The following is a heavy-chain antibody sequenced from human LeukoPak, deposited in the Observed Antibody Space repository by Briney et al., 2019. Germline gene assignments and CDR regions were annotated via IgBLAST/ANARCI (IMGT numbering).Heavy chain of an antibody. CDR2: ISSDESNK. D-gene: IGHD6-25*01. CDR1: GFTFSTYG. Sequence: GGSLGLSCAASGFTFSTYGMHWVRQAPGKELEWVAAISSDESNKYYGDSVKGRFAISRDNSKHTLYLQMNSLRAEDTAVYYCAKGQGRGLFDDWGQGTLVTVSS. CDR3: AKGQGRGLFDD. J-gene: IGHJ4*02. V-gene: IGHV3-30*18.